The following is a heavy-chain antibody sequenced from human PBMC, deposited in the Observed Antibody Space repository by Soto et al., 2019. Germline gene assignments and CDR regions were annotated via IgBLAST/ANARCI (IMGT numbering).Heavy chain of an antibody. CDR3: AKDKGLRGSSYFGD. V-gene: IGHV3-23*01. CDR1: GFSFNNYA. J-gene: IGHJ4*02. Sequence: EVQLRQSGGGVVQPGGSLRLSCVASGFSFNNYAITWVRQATGKGLEWFPGISGSGDATYYSDSLKDRFSVSRDKSTSTVHLQMSSLRVEDTAVYYCAKDKGLRGSSYFGDWGQGALVIGSS. D-gene: IGHD3-16*01. CDR2: ISGSGDAT.